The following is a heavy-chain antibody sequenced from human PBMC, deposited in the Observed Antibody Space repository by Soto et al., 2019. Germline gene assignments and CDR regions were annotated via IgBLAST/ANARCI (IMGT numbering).Heavy chain of an antibody. CDR2: IIPIFGTA. J-gene: IGHJ6*02. CDR3: ASHSGSSPEGRYYYGMDV. D-gene: IGHD1-26*01. V-gene: IGHV1-69*13. Sequence: SVKVSCKASGGTFSSYVISWLRQAPGQGLEWMGGIIPIFGTADYAQKFQGRVTITADESTSTAYMELSSLRSEDTAVYYCASHSGSSPEGRYYYGMDVWGQGTTVTVSS. CDR1: GGTFSSYV.